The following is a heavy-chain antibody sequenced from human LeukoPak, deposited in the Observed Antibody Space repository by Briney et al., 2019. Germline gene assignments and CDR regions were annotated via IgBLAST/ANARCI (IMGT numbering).Heavy chain of an antibody. V-gene: IGHV5-51*01. CDR3: ARRQWALGLRGAFDI. CDR2: IYPGDSDT. CDR1: GYSFTSYW. J-gene: IGHJ3*02. D-gene: IGHD6-19*01. Sequence: GESLKISCKGSGYSFTSYWIGWVRQMPGKGLEWMGIIYPGDSDTRYSPSFQGQVTISADESISTAYLQWSSLKASDTAMYYCARRQWALGLRGAFDIWGQGTMVTVS.